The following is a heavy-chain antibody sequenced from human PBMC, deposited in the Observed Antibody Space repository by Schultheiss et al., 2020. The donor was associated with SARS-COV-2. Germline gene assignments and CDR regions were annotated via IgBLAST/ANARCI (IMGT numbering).Heavy chain of an antibody. V-gene: IGHV3-64*04. J-gene: IGHJ4*02. CDR1: GFTFRSYA. CDR2: ISSNGGST. CDR3: AKAHQAVQGVIIGFDY. Sequence: GGSLRLSCSASGFTFRSYAMHWVRQAPGKGLEYVSAISSNGGSTYYADSVKGRFTISRDNSKNTLYLQMNSLRAEDTAVYYCAKAHQAVQGVIIGFDYWGQGTLVTVSS. D-gene: IGHD3-10*01.